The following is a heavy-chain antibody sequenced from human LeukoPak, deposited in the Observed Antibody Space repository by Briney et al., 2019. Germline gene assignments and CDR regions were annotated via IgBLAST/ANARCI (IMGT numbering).Heavy chain of an antibody. D-gene: IGHD6-19*01. J-gene: IGHJ4*02. CDR3: ARDERVYHTGYSSGWYPSVDY. CDR1: GFTFSSYA. V-gene: IGHV3-30*04. Sequence: PGGSLRLSCAASGFTFSSYAMHWVRQAPGKGLEWVAIISYDGSNKYYADSVKGRFTISRDNSKNTLYLQMNSLRAEDTAVYYCARDERVYHTGYSSGWYPSVDYWGQGTLVTVSS. CDR2: ISYDGSNK.